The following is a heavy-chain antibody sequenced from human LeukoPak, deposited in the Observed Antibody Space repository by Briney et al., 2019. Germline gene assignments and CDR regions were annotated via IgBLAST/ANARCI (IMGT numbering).Heavy chain of an antibody. V-gene: IGHV3-21*01. D-gene: IGHD2-2*01. CDR3: ARCGRSSTSCYHAFDI. CDR1: GFTFSSYA. J-gene: IGHJ3*02. Sequence: GGSLRLSCAASGFTFSSYAMSWVRQAPGKGLEWVSSISSSSSYIYYADSVKGRFTISRDNAKNSLYLQMNSLRAEDTAVYYCARCGRSSTSCYHAFDIWGQGTMVTVSS. CDR2: ISSSSSYI.